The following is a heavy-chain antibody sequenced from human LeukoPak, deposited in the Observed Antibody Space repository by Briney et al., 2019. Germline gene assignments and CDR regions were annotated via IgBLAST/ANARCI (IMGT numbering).Heavy chain of an antibody. J-gene: IGHJ4*02. Sequence: PGGSLRLSCAASGFTFSTYAMSWVRQAPGKGLEWVAVIWYDRTNKYYADSVKGRFTISRDNSKNTLYLQMSSLRAEDTAVYYCARDRLTTVTTFHFDYWGQGTLVTVSS. V-gene: IGHV3-33*08. D-gene: IGHD4-17*01. CDR3: ARDRLTTVTTFHFDY. CDR2: IWYDRTNK. CDR1: GFTFSTYA.